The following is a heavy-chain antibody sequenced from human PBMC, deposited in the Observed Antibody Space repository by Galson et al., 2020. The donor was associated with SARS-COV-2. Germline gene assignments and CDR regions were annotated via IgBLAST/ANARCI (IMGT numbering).Heavy chain of an antibody. D-gene: IGHD2-21*02. CDR3: ARGSRGILRHIVVVTNPGAFDI. CDR1: GGSISSGSYY. CDR2: IYTSGST. Sequence: SETLSLTCTVSGGSISSGSYYWSWIRPPAGKGLEWIGRIYTSGSTNYNPSLKSRVTISVDTSKNQFSLKLSSVTAADTAVYYCARGSRGILRHIVVVTNPGAFDIWGQGTMVTVSS. V-gene: IGHV4-61*02. J-gene: IGHJ3*02.